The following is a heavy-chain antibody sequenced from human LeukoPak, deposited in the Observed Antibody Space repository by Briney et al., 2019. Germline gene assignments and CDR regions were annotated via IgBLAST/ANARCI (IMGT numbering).Heavy chain of an antibody. CDR3: ARDYPTSGIVTIFDY. CDR1: GFTFNNYP. V-gene: IGHV3-23*01. J-gene: IGHJ4*02. CDR2: ITASGGST. Sequence: GGSLRLSCASSGFTFNNYPMTWVGQAPGKGLEGVSSITASGGSTYCADSVKGRFTISRDNSKNTLYLQMSSLRAEDTAVYYCARDYPTSGIVTIFDYWGQGTLVTVSS. D-gene: IGHD1-1*01.